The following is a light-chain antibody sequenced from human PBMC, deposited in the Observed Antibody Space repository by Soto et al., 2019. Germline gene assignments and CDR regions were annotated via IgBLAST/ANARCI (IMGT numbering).Light chain of an antibody. CDR3: CSYAGSSTWV. J-gene: IGLJ3*02. CDR1: NSDIGSYTL. V-gene: IGLV2-23*02. CDR2: EVS. Sequence: QSVLTQPASVSGSPGQSITISCTGTNSDIGSYTLVSWYQQHPGKAPRFMIYEVSKRPSGVSNRFSGSKSGNTASLTISGLQAEDEADYYCCSYAGSSTWVFGGGTKLTVL.